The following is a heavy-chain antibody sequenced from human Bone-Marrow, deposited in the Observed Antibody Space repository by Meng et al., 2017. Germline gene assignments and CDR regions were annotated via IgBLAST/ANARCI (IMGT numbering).Heavy chain of an antibody. D-gene: IGHD3-22*01. CDR3: AREYDSSGYYWYYYGLDV. Sequence: SVKVSCKASGGTFSSYAISWVRQAPGQGLEWIGGIIPIFGTANYAQKFQGRVTITADESTSTAYMELSSLRSEDTAVYYCAREYDSSGYYWYYYGLDVWGQGTTVTVSS. CDR2: IIPIFGTA. V-gene: IGHV1-69*13. J-gene: IGHJ6*02. CDR1: GGTFSSYA.